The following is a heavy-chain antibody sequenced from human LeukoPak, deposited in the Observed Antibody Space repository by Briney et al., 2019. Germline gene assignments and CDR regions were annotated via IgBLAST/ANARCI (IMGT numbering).Heavy chain of an antibody. CDR1: GGSISSSSYY. V-gene: IGHV4-39*07. Sequence: KPSETLSLTCTVSGGSISSSSYYWGWIRQPPGKGLEWIGSIYYSGSTYYNPSLKSRVTISVDTSKNQFSLKLSSVTAADTAVYYCARGSSGYSSGWYGGWFDPWGQGTLVTVSS. D-gene: IGHD6-19*01. CDR3: ARGSSGYSSGWYGGWFDP. CDR2: IYYSGST. J-gene: IGHJ5*02.